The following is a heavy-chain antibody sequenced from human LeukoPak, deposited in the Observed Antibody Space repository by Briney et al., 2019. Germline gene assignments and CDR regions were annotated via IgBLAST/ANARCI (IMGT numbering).Heavy chain of an antibody. CDR3: ARYRSSGYYFDY. V-gene: IGHV3-48*04. Sequence: GGSLRLSCAASGFTFSGYSMNWIRQAPGKGLEWVSYIDGSSNNIYYAESVKGRCTISRDNAKNSLYLQMSSLRSEDTAVYYCARYRSSGYYFDYWGQGTLVTVSS. CDR1: GFTFSGYS. D-gene: IGHD6-19*01. J-gene: IGHJ4*02. CDR2: IDGSSNNI.